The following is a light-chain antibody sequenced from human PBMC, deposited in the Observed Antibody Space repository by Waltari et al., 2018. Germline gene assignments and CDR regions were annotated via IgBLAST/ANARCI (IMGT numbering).Light chain of an antibody. CDR2: DAS. J-gene: IGKJ1*01. CDR3: QKYGTLPAT. CDR1: QSVRRT. V-gene: IGKV3-20*01. Sequence: SPGARATLSCRASQSVRRTLAWYQQKPGQAPRLLIYDASTRATGVPDRFSGSGFGTDFSLTISRLEPEDFAVYYCQKYGTLPATFGQGTKVEIK.